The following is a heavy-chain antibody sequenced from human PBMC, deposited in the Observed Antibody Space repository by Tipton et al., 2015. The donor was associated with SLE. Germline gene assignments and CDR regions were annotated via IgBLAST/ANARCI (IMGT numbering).Heavy chain of an antibody. CDR3: AIGGRIAALGTRYYYYMDV. D-gene: IGHD6-6*01. Sequence: TLSLTCTVSGGSISSHYWSWIRQPPGKGLEWIGYIYYSGSTNYNPSLKSRVTISVDTSKNQFSLKLSSVTAADTAVYYCAIGGRIAALGTRYYYYMDVWGKGTTVTVSS. J-gene: IGHJ6*03. CDR1: GGSISSHY. CDR2: IYYSGST. V-gene: IGHV4-59*11.